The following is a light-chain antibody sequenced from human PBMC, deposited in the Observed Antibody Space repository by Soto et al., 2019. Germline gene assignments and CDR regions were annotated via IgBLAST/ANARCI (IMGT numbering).Light chain of an antibody. CDR1: NNNVGVYND. J-gene: IGLJ1*01. Sequence: QRALTRPSSASRCPGHSVTICLTRTNNNVGVYNDFSWYQQHPGKAPKLMIYEVSKRPSAVPDPSSGSKSGNTASLTASGLQAEDEADYYCYSYAGTNTFGVFVTGTRVTVL. V-gene: IGLV2-8*01. CDR2: EVS. CDR3: YSYAGTNTFGV.